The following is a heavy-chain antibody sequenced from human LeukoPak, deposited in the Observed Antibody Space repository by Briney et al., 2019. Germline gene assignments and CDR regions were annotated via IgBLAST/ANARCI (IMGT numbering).Heavy chain of an antibody. V-gene: IGHV4-39*01. CDR2: IYYSGST. CDR3: ARSYSSSWYF. CDR1: GGSISGTSYY. D-gene: IGHD6-13*01. J-gene: IGHJ4*02. Sequence: PSETLSLTCTVSGGSISGTSYYWGWIRQPPGKGLEWIGSIYYSGSTYYNPSLKSRVTISVGTSKNQFSLKLSSVTAADTAVYYCARSYSSSWYFWGQGTLVTVSS.